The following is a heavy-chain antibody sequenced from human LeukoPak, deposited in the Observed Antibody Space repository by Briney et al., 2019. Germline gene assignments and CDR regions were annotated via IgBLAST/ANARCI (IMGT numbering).Heavy chain of an antibody. CDR2: ISGSGGST. CDR3: AKGGKVAIFGNADNTRYYMDV. J-gene: IGHJ6*03. V-gene: IGHV3-23*01. D-gene: IGHD3-3*01. Sequence: GGSLRLSCAASGFTFSDYYMSWIRQAPGKGLEWVSAISGSGGSTYYADSVKGRFTISRDNSKNTLYLQMNSLRAEDTAVYYCAKGGKVAIFGNADNTRYYMDVWGKGTTVTVSS. CDR1: GFTFSDYY.